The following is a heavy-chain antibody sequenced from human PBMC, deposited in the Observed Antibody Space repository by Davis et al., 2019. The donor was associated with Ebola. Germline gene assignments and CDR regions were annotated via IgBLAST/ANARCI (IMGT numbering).Heavy chain of an antibody. D-gene: IGHD5-12*01. J-gene: IGHJ5*01. CDR2: IKGVNGKT. V-gene: IGHV1-3*01. Sequence: ASVKVSCKASGYSFTNYAMQWVRQAPGQSLEWIGWIKGVNGKTKYSQKFQGRVTLTRDTSATIGYMQLSGLKSEDTAVYYCARGRKVARMGSWFDSWGQGTLVTVSS. CDR1: GYSFTNYA. CDR3: ARGRKVARMGSWFDS.